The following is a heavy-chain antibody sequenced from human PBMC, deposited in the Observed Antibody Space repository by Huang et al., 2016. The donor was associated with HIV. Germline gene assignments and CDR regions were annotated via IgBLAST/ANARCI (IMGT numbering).Heavy chain of an antibody. Sequence: VQLQESGPGLVKPSQTLSLACSVSGGSISNGVYYWNWIRQPPGKGLEGIGHISYSGTTSYNPSFKSRLTISKDTSKNQFSLTLASVTAADTAMYYCARSIMITSGGLHFDFWGQGTLGTVSS. CDR1: GGSISNGVYY. J-gene: IGHJ4*02. V-gene: IGHV4-30-4*08. D-gene: IGHD3-16*01. CDR2: ISYSGTT. CDR3: ARSIMITSGGLHFDF.